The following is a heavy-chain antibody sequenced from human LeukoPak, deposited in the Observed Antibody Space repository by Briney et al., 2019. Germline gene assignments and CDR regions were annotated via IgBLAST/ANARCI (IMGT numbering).Heavy chain of an antibody. Sequence: SETLSLTCTVSGGSISSYYWSWIRQPAGKGLEWIGRIYTSGSTNYNPSLKSRVTMSVDTSKNQFSLKLSSVTAADTAVYYCARDGRYYGSGSYYTYYYYGMDVWGQGTTVTVS. CDR3: ARDGRYYGSGSYYTYYYYGMDV. CDR1: GGSISSYY. V-gene: IGHV4-4*07. J-gene: IGHJ6*02. D-gene: IGHD3-10*01. CDR2: IYTSGST.